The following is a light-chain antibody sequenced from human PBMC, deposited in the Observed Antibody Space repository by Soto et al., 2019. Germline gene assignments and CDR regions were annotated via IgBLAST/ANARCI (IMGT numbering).Light chain of an antibody. Sequence: QSVLTQPRSVSGSPGQSVTISCTGTSSDVGAFNYVSWYQQHPGKAPKLMIYDVSKRPSGVPDRFSGSKSGNTASLTISGLQAEDEADYYCCSHAGPLYVLGTGTKVTVL. CDR2: DVS. CDR1: SSDVGAFNY. J-gene: IGLJ1*01. CDR3: CSHAGPLYV. V-gene: IGLV2-11*01.